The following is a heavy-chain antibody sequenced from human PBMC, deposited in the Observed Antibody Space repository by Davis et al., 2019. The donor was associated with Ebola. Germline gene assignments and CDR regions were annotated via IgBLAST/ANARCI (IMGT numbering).Heavy chain of an antibody. Sequence: GESLKISCAASGFTFSNAWMSWVRQAPGKGLEWVGRIKSKTDGGTTDYAAPVKGRFTISRDDSKSIAYLQMNSLKTEDTAVYYCTRDSGGYVDFWGQGTLVTVSS. CDR2: IKSKTDGGTT. D-gene: IGHD2-15*01. CDR3: TRDSGGYVDF. V-gene: IGHV3-15*01. CDR1: GFTFSNAW. J-gene: IGHJ4*02.